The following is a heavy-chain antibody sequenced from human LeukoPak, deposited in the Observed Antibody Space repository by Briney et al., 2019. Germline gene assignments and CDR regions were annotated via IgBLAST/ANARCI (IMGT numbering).Heavy chain of an antibody. CDR3: ARRVAAGPDY. CDR2: INDSGST. D-gene: IGHD6-6*01. J-gene: IGHJ4*02. V-gene: IGHV4-34*01. Sequence: SETLSLTCAVYGGSFSGYYWSWIRQPPGKGLEWIGEINDSGSTNYNPSLKSRVTISVDTSKNQFSLKLRSVTAADTAVYYCARRVAAGPDYWGQGTLVTVSS. CDR1: GGSFSGYY.